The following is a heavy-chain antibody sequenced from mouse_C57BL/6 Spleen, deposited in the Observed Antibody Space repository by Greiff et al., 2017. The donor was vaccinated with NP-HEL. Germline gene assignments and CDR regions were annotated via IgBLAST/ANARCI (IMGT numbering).Heavy chain of an antibody. V-gene: IGHV5-4*01. CDR1: GFTFSSYA. CDR3: ARDRYGYDEAWFAY. Sequence: EVMLVESGGGLVKPGGSLKLSCAASGFTFSSYAMSWVRQTPEKRLEWVATISDGGSYTYYPDNVKGRFTISRDNAKNNLYLQMSHLKSEDTAMYYCARDRYGYDEAWFAYWGQGTLVAVSA. CDR2: ISDGGSYT. J-gene: IGHJ3*01. D-gene: IGHD2-2*01.